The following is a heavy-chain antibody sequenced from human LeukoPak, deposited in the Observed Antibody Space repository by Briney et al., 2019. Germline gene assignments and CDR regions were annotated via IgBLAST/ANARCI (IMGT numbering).Heavy chain of an antibody. CDR3: ARDSLTYYYDSSGYSWGPPQKNDAFDI. Sequence: GASVKVSCKASGYTFTSYYMHWVRQAPGQGLEWMGRIKPSGGSTAYAQKFQGRVTITRDTSASTAYMELSSLRSEDMAVYYCARDSLTYYYDSSGYSWGPPQKNDAFDIWGQGTMVTVSS. D-gene: IGHD3-22*01. CDR1: GYTFTSYY. V-gene: IGHV1-46*01. CDR2: IKPSGGST. J-gene: IGHJ3*02.